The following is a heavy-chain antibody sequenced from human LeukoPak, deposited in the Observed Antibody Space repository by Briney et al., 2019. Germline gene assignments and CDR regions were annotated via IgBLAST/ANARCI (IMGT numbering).Heavy chain of an antibody. V-gene: IGHV3-30*02. D-gene: IGHD2-8*01. CDR1: GFTFSSYG. CDR2: IQYDGSNK. J-gene: IGHJ6*03. CDR3: AKDRCSNGIGCYYYYMDV. Sequence: GGSLRLSCAASGFTFSSYGMHWVRQAPGKGLEWVAYIQYDGSNKQYAHSVKGRFRISRDSSKNILYLQMNSLRAEDTAVYYCAKDRCSNGIGCYYYYMDVWGKGTTVTISS.